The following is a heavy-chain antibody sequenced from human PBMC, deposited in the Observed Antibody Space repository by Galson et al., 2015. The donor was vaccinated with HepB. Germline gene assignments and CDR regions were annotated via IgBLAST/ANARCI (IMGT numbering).Heavy chain of an antibody. V-gene: IGHV3-7*01. CDR1: GFTFGDYW. CDR3: AGDRPTRDV. J-gene: IGHJ6*02. D-gene: IGHD4-17*01. CDR2: IKVDGSEE. Sequence: SLRLSCAASGFTFGDYWLTWVRQAPGKGLEWVATIKVDGSEEYYVDSVVGRFTISRDNTINSLYLQMNSLRAEDTAVYYCAGDRPTRDVWGQGTTVTVSS.